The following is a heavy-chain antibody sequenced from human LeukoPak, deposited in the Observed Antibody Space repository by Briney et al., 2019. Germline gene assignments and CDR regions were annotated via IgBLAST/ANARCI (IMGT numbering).Heavy chain of an antibody. D-gene: IGHD7-27*01. CDR3: ARIGLGIGWYIDL. CDR1: GGTFSSYA. CDR2: ISCYNGDT. Sequence: VASVKVSCKASGGTFSSYAISWVRQAPGQGLEWMGWISCYNGDTRYVQKFQDRFIMATDTATSTAYMELRSLKSDDTAVYYCARIGLGIGWYIDLWGRGTLVTVSP. J-gene: IGHJ2*01. V-gene: IGHV1-18*01.